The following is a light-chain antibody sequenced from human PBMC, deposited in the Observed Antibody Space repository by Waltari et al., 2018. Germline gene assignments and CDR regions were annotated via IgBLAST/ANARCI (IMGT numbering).Light chain of an antibody. J-gene: IGKJ5*01. CDR3: QQLNSYSLIT. Sequence: DIQLTQSPSLLSASLGDRVTITCRASQGRSNYLAWYQQQPGKAPKLLISATSNLQSGVPSRFSGSGSGTEFTLTISDLQPEDFTTYYCQQLNSYSLITFGQGTRLEIK. V-gene: IGKV1-9*01. CDR2: ATS. CDR1: QGRSNY.